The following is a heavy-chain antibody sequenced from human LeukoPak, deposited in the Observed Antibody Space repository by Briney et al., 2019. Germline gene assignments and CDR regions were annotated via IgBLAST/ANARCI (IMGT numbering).Heavy chain of an antibody. V-gene: IGHV4-34*01. Sequence: SETLSLTCAVYGGSFSGYYWSWIRQPPGKGLEWIGEINHSGSSNYNPSLKSRVTISVDTSKNQFSLKLSSVTAADTAVYYCARGLDYWGQGTLVTVSS. J-gene: IGHJ4*02. CDR1: GGSFSGYY. CDR3: ARGLDY. CDR2: INHSGSS.